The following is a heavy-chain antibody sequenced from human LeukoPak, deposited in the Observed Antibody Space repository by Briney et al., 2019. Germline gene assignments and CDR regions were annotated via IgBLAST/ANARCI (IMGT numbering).Heavy chain of an antibody. CDR1: GFTFRTYW. J-gene: IGHJ4*02. V-gene: IGHV3-74*01. D-gene: IGHD2-21*01. Sequence: GGSLRLSCAASGFTFRTYWMHWVRQAPGEGLVWVSSVEGDGTRTNYAGSVMGRFTISRDNSKNTLYLQMNSLRAEDTAIYYCAKGDNYSPYSFDYWGQGTLVTVSS. CDR2: VEGDGTRT. CDR3: AKGDNYSPYSFDY.